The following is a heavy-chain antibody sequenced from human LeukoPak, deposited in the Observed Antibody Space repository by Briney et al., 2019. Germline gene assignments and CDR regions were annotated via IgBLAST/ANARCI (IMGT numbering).Heavy chain of an antibody. Sequence: SETLSLTCTVSGGSISSSSYYWGWIRQPPGKGLEWIGSIYYSGSTYYNPSLKSRVTISVDTSKNQFSLKLSSVTAADTAVYYCARQGRSLRYPFDYWGQGTLVTVSS. CDR3: ARQGRSLRYPFDY. CDR1: GGSISSSSYY. D-gene: IGHD3-9*01. V-gene: IGHV4-39*01. J-gene: IGHJ4*02. CDR2: IYYSGST.